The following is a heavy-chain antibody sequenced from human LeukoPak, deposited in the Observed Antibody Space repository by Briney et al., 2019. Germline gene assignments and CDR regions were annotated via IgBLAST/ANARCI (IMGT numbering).Heavy chain of an antibody. J-gene: IGHJ1*01. D-gene: IGHD3-10*01. CDR1: GFPFSRDW. Sequence: PGGTLRLSCVASGFPFSRDWMSWVRQAPGRGLEWVANIRQEGSERHYVDSVKGRFIVSRDNARDSLYLQMNSLRVDDTAMYYCVRVGPPNAGSFDLWGQVSLVNVAS. V-gene: IGHV3-7*04. CDR3: VRVGPPNAGSFDL. CDR2: IRQEGSER.